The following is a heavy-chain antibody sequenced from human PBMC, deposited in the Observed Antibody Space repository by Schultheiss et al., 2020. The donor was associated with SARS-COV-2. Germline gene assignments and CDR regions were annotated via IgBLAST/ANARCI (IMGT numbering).Heavy chain of an antibody. V-gene: IGHV3-30*03. D-gene: IGHD3-3*01. CDR3: ARGLRFRLLGEYYFDY. CDR1: GLTVSSNY. CDR2: ISYDGSNK. Sequence: GSLRLSCASSGLTVSSNYMSWVRQAPGKGLEWVAVISYDGSNKYYADSVKGRFTISRDNSKNTLYLEMNSLRAEDTAVYYCARGLRFRLLGEYYFDYWGQGTLVTVSS. J-gene: IGHJ4*02.